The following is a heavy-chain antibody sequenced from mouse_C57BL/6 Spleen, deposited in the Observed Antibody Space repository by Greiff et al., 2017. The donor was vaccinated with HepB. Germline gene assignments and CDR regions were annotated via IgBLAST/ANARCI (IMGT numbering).Heavy chain of an antibody. D-gene: IGHD2-1*01. CDR2: IYPRSGNT. V-gene: IGHV1-81*01. CDR3: ARERDGNYPYAMDY. CDR1: GYTFTSYG. J-gene: IGHJ4*01. Sequence: VQLQQSGAELARPGASVKLSCQASGYTFTSYGISWVKQRTGQGLEWIGEIYPRSGNTYYNEKFKGKATLTADKSSSTAYMELRSLTSEDSAVYFCARERDGNYPYAMDYWGQGTSVTVSS.